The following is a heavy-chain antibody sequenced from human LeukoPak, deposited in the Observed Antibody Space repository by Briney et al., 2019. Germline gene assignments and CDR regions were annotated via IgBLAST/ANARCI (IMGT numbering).Heavy chain of an antibody. D-gene: IGHD1-1*01. CDR1: GYTFTSYY. J-gene: IGHJ5*02. CDR2: INPSGGST. CDR3: ARDQDQYWNPYSWFDP. V-gene: IGHV1-46*01. Sequence: ASVKVSCKASGYTFTSYYMHWVRQAPGQGLEWMGIINPSGGSTSYAQKFQGRVTMTRDTSTSTVYMELSSLRSEDTAVYYCARDQDQYWNPYSWFDPWGQGTLVTVSS.